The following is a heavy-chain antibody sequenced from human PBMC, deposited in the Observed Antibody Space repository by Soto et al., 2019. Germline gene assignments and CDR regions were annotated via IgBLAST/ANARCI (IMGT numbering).Heavy chain of an antibody. Sequence: EVQLLESGGGLVQPGGSLRLSCAASGFTFSSYAMSWVRQAPGKGLEWVSAISGSGGSTYYADSVKGRFTISRDNSKNTLYLQLNSLRAEDTAVYYCAKGQALVIAPYYFDYWGQGTLVTVSS. CDR1: GFTFSSYA. J-gene: IGHJ4*02. D-gene: IGHD2-15*01. CDR2: ISGSGGST. CDR3: AKGQALVIAPYYFDY. V-gene: IGHV3-23*01.